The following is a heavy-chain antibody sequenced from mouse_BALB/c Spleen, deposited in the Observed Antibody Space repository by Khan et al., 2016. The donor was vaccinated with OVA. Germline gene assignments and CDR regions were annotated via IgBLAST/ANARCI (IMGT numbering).Heavy chain of an antibody. J-gene: IGHJ3*01. Sequence: EVQLVESGPGLVKPSQSLSLTCTVTGYSITSDYAWNWIRQFPGNKLEWMGYITYSGSTSYHPSLKSRISITRDTSKNQFFLQLNSVTTKDTATYYCARGVRLTYWGQGTLVTVSA. CDR2: ITYSGST. CDR3: ARGVRLTY. CDR1: GYSITSDYA. V-gene: IGHV3-2*02. D-gene: IGHD2-14*01.